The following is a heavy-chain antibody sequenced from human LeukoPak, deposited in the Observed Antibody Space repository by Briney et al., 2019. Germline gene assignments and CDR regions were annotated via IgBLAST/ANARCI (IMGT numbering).Heavy chain of an antibody. V-gene: IGHV3-23*01. D-gene: IGHD5-12*01. CDR1: GFTFSSYA. CDR3: AKGPSDIVVSYYGMDV. CDR2: ISGGGYST. J-gene: IGHJ6*02. Sequence: GGSLRLSCAASGFTFSSYAMSWVRQAPGKGLEWVSVISGGGYSTYYAASVKGRFSISRDNSKNTLYLQMNSLRAEDTAVYYCAKGPSDIVVSYYGMDVWGQGTTVTVSS.